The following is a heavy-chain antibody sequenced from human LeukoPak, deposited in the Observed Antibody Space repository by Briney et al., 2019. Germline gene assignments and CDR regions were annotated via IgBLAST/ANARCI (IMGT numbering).Heavy chain of an antibody. J-gene: IGHJ4*02. Sequence: ASVKVSCKASGYTFTSYAMNWVRQAPGQGLEWMGWINTNTGNPTYAQGFTGRFVFSLDTSVSTAYLQISSLKAEDTAVYHCARERHLIAAAGIDYWGQGTLVTVSS. V-gene: IGHV7-4-1*02. CDR2: INTNTGNP. D-gene: IGHD6-13*01. CDR3: ARERHLIAAAGIDY. CDR1: GYTFTSYA.